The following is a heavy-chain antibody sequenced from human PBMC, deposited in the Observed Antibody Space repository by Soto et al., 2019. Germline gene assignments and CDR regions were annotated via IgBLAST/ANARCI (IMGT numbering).Heavy chain of an antibody. CDR2: ISSSSSYR. CDR3: AREYKGSSGYYYYYGMDV. J-gene: IGHJ6*02. CDR1: GFTFSSYS. V-gene: IGHV3-21*01. D-gene: IGHD2-2*01. Sequence: PGGTLRLSCAASGFTFSSYSLNWVRQAPGRGLEWVSSISSSSSYRYYADSVKGRFTISSDNPKNSLYLQMNSLRAEDTAVYYCAREYKGSSGYYYYYGMDVWRQVTTVTVS.